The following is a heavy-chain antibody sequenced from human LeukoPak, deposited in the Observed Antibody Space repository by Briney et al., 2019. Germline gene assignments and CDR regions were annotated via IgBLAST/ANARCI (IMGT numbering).Heavy chain of an antibody. CDR3: ARARNWNYPNYYYGMDV. J-gene: IGHJ6*02. Sequence: SETLSLTYAVYGGSFSGYYWSWIRQPPGKGLEWIGEINHSGSTNYNPSLKSRVTISVDTSKNQFSLKLSSVTAADTAVYYCARARNWNYPNYYYGMDVWGQGTTVTVSS. CDR1: GGSFSGYY. CDR2: INHSGST. D-gene: IGHD1-7*01. V-gene: IGHV4-34*01.